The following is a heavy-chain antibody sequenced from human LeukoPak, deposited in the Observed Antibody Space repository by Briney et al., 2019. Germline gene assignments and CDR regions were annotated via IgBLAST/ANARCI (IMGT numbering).Heavy chain of an antibody. V-gene: IGHV4-4*07. D-gene: IGHD6-13*01. Sequence: SETLSLTCTVSGGSISSYYWSWIRQPAGKGLEWIGRIYTSGSTNYNHSLKSRVTMSVDTSKNQFSLKLSSVTAADTAVYYCARDLRYSSSWYHDYWGQGTLVTVSS. CDR1: GGSISSYY. CDR3: ARDLRYSSSWYHDY. J-gene: IGHJ4*02. CDR2: IYTSGST.